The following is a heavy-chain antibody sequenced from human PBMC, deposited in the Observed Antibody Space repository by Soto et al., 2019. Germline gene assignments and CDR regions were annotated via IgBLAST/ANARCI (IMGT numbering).Heavy chain of an antibody. CDR1: GFTFSSYG. J-gene: IGHJ4*02. CDR3: ARDSDTHYYDSSGLPDY. Sequence: QVQLVESGGGVVQPGRSLRLSCAASGFTFSSYGMHWVRQAPGKGLEWVAVIWYDGSNKYYADSVKGRFTISRDNSKNTLYLQMNSLRAEDTAVYYCARDSDTHYYDSSGLPDYWGQGTLVTVSS. D-gene: IGHD3-22*01. V-gene: IGHV3-33*01. CDR2: IWYDGSNK.